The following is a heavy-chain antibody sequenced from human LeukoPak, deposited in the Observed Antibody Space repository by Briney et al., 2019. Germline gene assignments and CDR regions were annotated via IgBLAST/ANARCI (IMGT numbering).Heavy chain of an antibody. CDR1: GYSFTSYG. D-gene: IGHD2-2*02. J-gene: IGHJ5*02. Sequence: ASVKVSCKASGYSFTSYGISWVRQAPGQGLEWMGWISAYNGNTNYAQKLQDRVTMTTDTSTSTAYMELRSLRSDDTAVYYCARDRIVVEPAAIWEVWSDPWGQGTLVTVSS. CDR2: ISAYNGNT. V-gene: IGHV1-18*01. CDR3: ARDRIVVEPAAIWEVWSDP.